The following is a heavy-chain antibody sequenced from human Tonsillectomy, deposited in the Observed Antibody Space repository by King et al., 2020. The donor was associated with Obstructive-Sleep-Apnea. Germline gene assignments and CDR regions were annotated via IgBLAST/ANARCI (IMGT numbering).Heavy chain of an antibody. D-gene: IGHD3-9*01. CDR2: IYWNDDK. Sequence: TLKESGPTLVKPTQTLTLTCTFSGFSLSTSGVGVGWIRQPPGKALEWLALIYWNDDKRYSPSLKSRLTITKDTSKNQVVLTMTNMGPVDTATYYCAHAQDILTGEPPWFDPWGQGTLVTVSS. CDR3: AHAQDILTGEPPWFDP. CDR1: GFSLSTSGVG. J-gene: IGHJ5*02. V-gene: IGHV2-5*01.